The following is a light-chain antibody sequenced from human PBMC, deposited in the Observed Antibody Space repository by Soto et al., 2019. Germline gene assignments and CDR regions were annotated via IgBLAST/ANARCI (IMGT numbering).Light chain of an antibody. CDR3: AAWYDSLNAFV. Sequence: QSVLTQPPSASGTPGQRVTISCSGSSSNIGGNTVNWYQQLPGTAPKLLIYGNDQRPSGVPDRFSGSKSGTSASLAISGLQSEDEAYYYGAAWYDSLNAFVFGTGTKLTVL. CDR1: SSNIGGNT. V-gene: IGLV1-44*01. J-gene: IGLJ1*01. CDR2: GND.